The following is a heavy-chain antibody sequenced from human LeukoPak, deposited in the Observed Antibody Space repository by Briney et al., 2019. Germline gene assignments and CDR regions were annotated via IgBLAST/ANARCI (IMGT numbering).Heavy chain of an antibody. CDR3: ARGGGVGAFDI. D-gene: IGHD3-3*01. V-gene: IGHV3-11*01. J-gene: IGHJ3*02. CDR2: ISSSGSTI. CDR1: GFTVSSNY. Sequence: PGGSLRLSCAASGFTVSSNYMSWVRQAPGKGLEWVSYISSSGSTIYYADSVKGRFTISRDNAKNSLYLQMNSLRAEGTAVYYCARGGGVGAFDIWGQGTMVTVSS.